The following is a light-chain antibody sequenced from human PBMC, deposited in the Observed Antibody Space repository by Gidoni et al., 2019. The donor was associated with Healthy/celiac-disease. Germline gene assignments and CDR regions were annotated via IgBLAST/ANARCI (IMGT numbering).Light chain of an antibody. J-gene: IGLJ2*01. CDR3: SSYASSNNLV. CDR1: SRDVGGYNY. CDR2: EVS. Sequence: QSALTPPPSASGPAGQSATSSCTGTSRDVGGYNYVSWYQQPPGKAPKLMIYEVSKRPSGVPDRFAGSKSSNTASLTVSGLQDEDEADYYCSSYASSNNLVFGGGTKLTVL. V-gene: IGLV2-8*01.